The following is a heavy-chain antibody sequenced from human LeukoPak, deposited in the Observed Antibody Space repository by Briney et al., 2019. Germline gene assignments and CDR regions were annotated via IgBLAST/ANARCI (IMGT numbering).Heavy chain of an antibody. CDR3: AKDMRSSSLGYFQH. CDR2: ISGSGGST. CDR1: GFTFSSYA. D-gene: IGHD6-13*01. V-gene: IGHV3-23*01. Sequence: GGSLRLSCAASGFTFSSYAMSWVRQAPGKGLEWVSAISGSGGSTYYADSVKGWFTISRDNSKNPLYLQMNSLRAEDTAVYYCAKDMRSSSLGYFQHWGQGTRVTVSS. J-gene: IGHJ1*01.